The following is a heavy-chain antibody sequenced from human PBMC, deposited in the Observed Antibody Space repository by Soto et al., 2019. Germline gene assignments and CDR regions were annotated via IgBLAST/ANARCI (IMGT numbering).Heavy chain of an antibody. J-gene: IGHJ5*02. CDR1: GFTFSSYS. D-gene: IGHD6-19*01. CDR2: ISSSSSYI. CDR3: ASDSSGFNWFDP. Sequence: EVQLVESGGGLVKPGGSLRLSCAASGFTFSSYSVNWVRQAPGKGLEWVSSISSSSSYIYYADSVKGRFTISRDNAKNSLYLQMNSLRAEDTAVYYCASDSSGFNWFDPWGQGTLVTVSS. V-gene: IGHV3-21*01.